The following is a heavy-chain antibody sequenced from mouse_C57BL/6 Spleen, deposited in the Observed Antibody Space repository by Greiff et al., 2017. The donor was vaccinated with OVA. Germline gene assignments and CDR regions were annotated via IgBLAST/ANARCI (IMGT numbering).Heavy chain of an antibody. V-gene: IGHV5-4*01. CDR1: GFTFSSYA. CDR3: AREGGLGLFDY. J-gene: IGHJ2*01. Sequence: EVKLMESGGGLVKPGGSLKLSCAASGFTFSSYAMSWVRQTPEKRLEWVATISDGGSYTYYPDNVKGRFTISRDNAKNNLYLQMSHLKSEDTAMYYCAREGGLGLFDYWGQGTTLTVSS. CDR2: ISDGGSYT. D-gene: IGHD4-1*01.